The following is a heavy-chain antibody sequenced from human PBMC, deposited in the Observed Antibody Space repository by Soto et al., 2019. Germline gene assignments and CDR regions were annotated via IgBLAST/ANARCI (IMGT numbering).Heavy chain of an antibody. CDR1: GFTFSSSA. CDR2: IVLGNGNT. D-gene: IGHD6-19*01. V-gene: IGHV1-58*01. Sequence: ASAKLSCKASGFTFSSSAVQRLRQALGQRLEWIGWIVLGNGNTNYAQKLQERVTITRDMSTRTAYMELRSLTFEDTAVYYCATRIGNIGWYWLDTWGQGTLVTVSS. J-gene: IGHJ5*02. CDR3: ATRIGNIGWYWLDT.